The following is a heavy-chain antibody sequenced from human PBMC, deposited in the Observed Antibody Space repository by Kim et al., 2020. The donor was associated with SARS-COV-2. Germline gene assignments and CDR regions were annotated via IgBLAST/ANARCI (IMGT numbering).Heavy chain of an antibody. Sequence: SETLSLTCTVSGGSISSYYWSWIRQPPGKGLEWIGYIYYSGSTNYNPSLKSRVTISVDTSKNQFSLKLSSVTAADTAVYYCARLGRRFLEWLPIDYWGQG. CDR2: IYYSGST. CDR3: ARLGRRFLEWLPIDY. D-gene: IGHD3-3*01. J-gene: IGHJ4*02. V-gene: IGHV4-59*08. CDR1: GGSISSYY.